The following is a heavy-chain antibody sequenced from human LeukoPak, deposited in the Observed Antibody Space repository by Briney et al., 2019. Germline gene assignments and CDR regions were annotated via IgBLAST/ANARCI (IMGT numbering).Heavy chain of an antibody. CDR2: IIPIFGIA. V-gene: IGHV1-69*04. CDR1: GGTFSSYA. CDR3: ARDRSPVEMATIGGWFDP. D-gene: IGHD5-24*01. J-gene: IGHJ5*02. Sequence: ASVKVSCKASGGTFSSYAISWVRQAPGQGLEWMGRIIPIFGIANYAQKFQGRVTITADKSTSTAYMELGSLRSEDTAVYYCARDRSPVEMATIGGWFDPWGQGTLVTVSS.